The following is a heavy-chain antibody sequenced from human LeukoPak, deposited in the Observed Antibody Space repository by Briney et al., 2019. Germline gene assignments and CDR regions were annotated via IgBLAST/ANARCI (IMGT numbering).Heavy chain of an antibody. J-gene: IGHJ5*02. D-gene: IGHD3-9*01. CDR1: GYTFTSYD. V-gene: IGHV1-8*01. CDR2: MNPNSGNT. Sequence: GASVKVSCKASGYTFTSYDINWVRQATGQGLEWMGWMNPNSGNTGYAQKFQGRVTITRNTSISTAYMELSSLRSEDTAVYYCARGRAFLTGLWRFDPWGQGTLVTVSS. CDR3: ARGRAFLTGLWRFDP.